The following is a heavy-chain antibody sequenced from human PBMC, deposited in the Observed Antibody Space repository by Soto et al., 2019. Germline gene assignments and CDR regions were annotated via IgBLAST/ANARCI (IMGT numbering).Heavy chain of an antibody. CDR3: AKGDNLGPKTGYAFDP. V-gene: IGHV6-1*01. CDR1: GDSVSSNTAS. D-gene: IGHD5-12*01. CDR2: TYSRSKWYN. J-gene: IGHJ5*02. Sequence: SQTLSLTCAISGDSVSSNTASWNWVRQSPSRGLEWLGWTYSRSKWYNDYAVSVKSRIIINPDTSKNQFSLQLNSVTPEDTAVYYCAKGDNLGPKTGYAFDPWGQGILVTVSS.